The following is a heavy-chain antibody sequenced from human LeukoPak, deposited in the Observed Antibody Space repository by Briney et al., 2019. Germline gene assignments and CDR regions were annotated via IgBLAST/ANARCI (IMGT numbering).Heavy chain of an antibody. CDR2: INPNSGGT. CDR1: GYTFTGYY. J-gene: IGHJ6*03. Sequence: ASVKVSCKASGYTFTGYYMHWVRQAPGQGLEWMGWINPNSGGTDYAQKFQGRVTMTRDMSTSTVYMELSSLSAEDTAVYYCAKNGDRGAYCSGGSCYPYYYYYMDVWGKGTTVTISS. D-gene: IGHD2-15*01. V-gene: IGHV1-2*02. CDR3: AKNGDRGAYCSGGSCYPYYYYYMDV.